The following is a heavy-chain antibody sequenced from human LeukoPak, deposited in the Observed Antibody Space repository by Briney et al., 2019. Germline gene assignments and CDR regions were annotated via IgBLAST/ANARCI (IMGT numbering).Heavy chain of an antibody. CDR3: ARDISGGGLDY. CDR2: ISYDVNIK. J-gene: IGHJ4*02. Sequence: GRSLRLSCAASGFRLSNHAMHWVRQAPGKGLEWVAMISYDVNIKYYGDSVKGRFAVSRDNSKNTLSLQMNSLRPEDTALYYCARDISGGGLDYWGQGTLVTVSS. CDR1: GFRLSNHA. D-gene: IGHD3-16*01. V-gene: IGHV3-30*09.